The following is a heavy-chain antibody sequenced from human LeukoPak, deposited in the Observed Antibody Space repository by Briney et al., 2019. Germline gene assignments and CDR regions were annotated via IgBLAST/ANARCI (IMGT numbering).Heavy chain of an antibody. D-gene: IGHD3-16*01. CDR2: IYYSGST. CDR1: GGSISSYY. V-gene: IGHV4-59*01. CDR3: ARGLRSTHPRTSRSGGAAAFDI. Sequence: SETLSLTCTVSGGSISSYYWSWIRQPPGKGLEWIGYIYYSGSTNYNPSLKSRVTISVDTSKNQFSLKLSSVTAADTAVYYCARGLRSTHPRTSRSGGAAAFDIWGQGTMVTVSS. J-gene: IGHJ3*02.